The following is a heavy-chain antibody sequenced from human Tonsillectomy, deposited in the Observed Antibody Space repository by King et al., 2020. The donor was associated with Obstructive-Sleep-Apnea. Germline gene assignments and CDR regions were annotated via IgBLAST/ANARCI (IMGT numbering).Heavy chain of an antibody. J-gene: IGHJ4*02. Sequence: VQLQESGPGLVKPSETLSLTCTVSGGSISSYYWSWIRQPPGKGLEWIGYIHYSGSTNYNSSLKSRVTISVDTAKNQFSLKLSSVTAADTAVYYCARHGNQAYGDKGNRFDYWGQGTLVTVSS. V-gene: IGHV4-59*08. D-gene: IGHD4-23*01. CDR2: IHYSGST. CDR1: GGSISSYY. CDR3: ARHGNQAYGDKGNRFDY.